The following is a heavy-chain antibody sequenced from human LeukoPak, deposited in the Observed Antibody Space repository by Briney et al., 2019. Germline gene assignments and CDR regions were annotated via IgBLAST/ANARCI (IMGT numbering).Heavy chain of an antibody. Sequence: GGSLRLSCAAFGFTFSTHTMNWVRQAPGKGLEWVSSISSSSSYIYYADSVKARFTISRDNAKNSLYLQMNSLRAEDTAVYYCARRGYSYGSDYWGQGTLVTVSS. CDR2: ISSSSSYI. V-gene: IGHV3-21*01. D-gene: IGHD5-18*01. CDR1: GFTFSTHT. CDR3: ARRGYSYGSDY. J-gene: IGHJ4*02.